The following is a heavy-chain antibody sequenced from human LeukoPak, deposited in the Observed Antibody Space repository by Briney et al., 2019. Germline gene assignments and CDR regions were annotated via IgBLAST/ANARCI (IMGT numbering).Heavy chain of an antibody. CDR2: IKCKSGDT. J-gene: IGHJ4*02. D-gene: IGHD5-12*01. Sequence: ASVKFSCKASGYTFTGSYMHWVRQAPGQGLEWMGWIKCKSGDTYIAQKFEGRVTLTRDTSISTAYMELSRLTSDDTAVYYCARPGDRGYEGLGYWGQGTLVTVSS. CDR3: ARPGDRGYEGLGY. V-gene: IGHV1-2*02. CDR1: GYTFTGSY.